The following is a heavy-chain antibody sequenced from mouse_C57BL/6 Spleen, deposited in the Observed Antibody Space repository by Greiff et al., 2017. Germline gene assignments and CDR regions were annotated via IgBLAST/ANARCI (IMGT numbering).Heavy chain of an antibody. Sequence: VQLQQSGAELMKPGASVKLSCKATGYTFTGYWIEWVKQRPGHGLEWIGEILPGSGSTNYNEKFKGKATFTADTSSNTAYMQLSSLTTEDSAIYYCARLDYYGSSYYYAMDYWGQGTSVTVSS. J-gene: IGHJ4*01. CDR3: ARLDYYGSSYYYAMDY. D-gene: IGHD1-1*01. CDR2: ILPGSGST. V-gene: IGHV1-9*01. CDR1: GYTFTGYW.